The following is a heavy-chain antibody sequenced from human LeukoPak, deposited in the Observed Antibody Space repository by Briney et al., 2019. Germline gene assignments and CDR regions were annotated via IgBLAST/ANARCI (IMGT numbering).Heavy chain of an antibody. CDR1: GGTFSSYA. CDR2: IIPIFGTA. D-gene: IGHD6-19*01. Sequence: ASVKVSCKASGGTFSSYAISRVRQAPGQGLEWMGGIIPIFGTANYAQKFQGRVTITADESTSTAYMELSSLRSEDTAVYYCARDIAVADPRHYYYGMDVWGQGTTVTVSS. V-gene: IGHV1-69*13. J-gene: IGHJ6*02. CDR3: ARDIAVADPRHYYYGMDV.